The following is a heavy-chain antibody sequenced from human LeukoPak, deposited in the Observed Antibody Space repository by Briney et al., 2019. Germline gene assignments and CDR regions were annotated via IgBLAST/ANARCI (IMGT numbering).Heavy chain of an antibody. Sequence: ASVKVSCKASGGTFSSYAISWVRQAPGQGLEWMGWMNPNSGNTGYAQKFQGRVTMTRNTSISTAYMELSSLRSEDTAVYYCARVDFWSGYPSADYWGQGTLVTVSS. D-gene: IGHD3-3*01. CDR1: GGTFSSYA. CDR2: MNPNSGNT. V-gene: IGHV1-8*02. CDR3: ARVDFWSGYPSADY. J-gene: IGHJ4*02.